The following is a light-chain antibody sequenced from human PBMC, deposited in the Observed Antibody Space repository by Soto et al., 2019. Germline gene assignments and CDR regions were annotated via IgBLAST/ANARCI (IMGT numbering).Light chain of an antibody. V-gene: IGKV3-15*01. CDR2: GPS. CDR3: QQYNNWPPWT. Sequence: EIVMTQSPATLSVSPGERATLSCCASQSVSNNLAWYQQKPGQAPRLLIYGPSTRATGIPARFSGSGSGTEFTLTISSLQSEDFAVYYCQQYNNWPPWTFGQGTKVEIK. CDR1: QSVSNN. J-gene: IGKJ1*01.